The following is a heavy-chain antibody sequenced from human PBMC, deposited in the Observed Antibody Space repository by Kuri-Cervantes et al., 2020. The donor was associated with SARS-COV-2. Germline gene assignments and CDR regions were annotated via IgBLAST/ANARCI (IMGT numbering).Heavy chain of an antibody. J-gene: IGHJ4*02. Sequence: SQTLSFTCAVYGGSFSGYYWSWIRQPPGKGLEWIGEINHSGSTNYNPSLKSRVTISVDTSKNQFSLKLSSVTAADTAVYYCARDRGRGSPRKYFDYWGQGTLVTVSS. CDR2: INHSGST. CDR3: ARDRGRGSPRKYFDY. CDR1: GGSFSGYY. V-gene: IGHV4-34*01. D-gene: IGHD1-14*01.